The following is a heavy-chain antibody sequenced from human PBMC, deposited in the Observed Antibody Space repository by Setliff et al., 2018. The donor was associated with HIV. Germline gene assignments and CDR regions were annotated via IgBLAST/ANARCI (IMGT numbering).Heavy chain of an antibody. D-gene: IGHD1-26*01. V-gene: IGHV4-61*09. J-gene: IGHJ3*02. CDR1: GGSIGSGSHY. CDR2: IYTTGST. CDR3: AKTSVGATGLYAFDI. Sequence: PSETLSLTCTVSGGSIGSGSHYWSWIRQPAGKGREWIGHIYTTGSTNYNPSLKSRVTISADTSNNQFSLRLTSMTAADTAVYYCAKTSVGATGLYAFDIWGQGTMVTVSS.